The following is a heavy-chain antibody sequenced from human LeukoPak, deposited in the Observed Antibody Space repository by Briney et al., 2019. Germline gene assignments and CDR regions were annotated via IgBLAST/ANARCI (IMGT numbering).Heavy chain of an antibody. CDR1: VYTFTSYG. Sequence: GASVTVSCKASVYTFTSYGISWVRQAPGQGLEGMGWISAYNGNTNYAQKLQGRVTMTTDTSTSTAYMELRSLTSDDTAVYYCARAREDYDYVWGSYPKYYFDYWGQGTLVTVSS. D-gene: IGHD3-16*02. CDR3: ARAREDYDYVWGSYPKYYFDY. J-gene: IGHJ4*02. V-gene: IGHV1-18*01. CDR2: ISAYNGNT.